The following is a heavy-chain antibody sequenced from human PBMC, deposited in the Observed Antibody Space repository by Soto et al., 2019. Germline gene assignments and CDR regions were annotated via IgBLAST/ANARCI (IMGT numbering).Heavy chain of an antibody. Sequence: SETLSLTCTVSGGSISSGGYYWSWIRQHPGKGLEWIGYIYYSGSTYYNPSLKSRVTISVDTSKNQFSLKLSSVTAADTAVYYCARAGMTYYDILTGYPNLDYWGQGTLVTVSS. CDR2: IYYSGST. V-gene: IGHV4-31*03. CDR3: ARAGMTYYDILTGYPNLDY. D-gene: IGHD3-9*01. J-gene: IGHJ4*02. CDR1: GGSISSGGYY.